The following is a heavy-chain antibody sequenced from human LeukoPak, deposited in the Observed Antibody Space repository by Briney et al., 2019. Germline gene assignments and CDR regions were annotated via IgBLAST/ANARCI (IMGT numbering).Heavy chain of an antibody. CDR2: VYYISNT. CDR3: ARTQSQSGSYRYYFGY. V-gene: IGHV4-61*08. D-gene: IGHD1-26*01. J-gene: IGHJ4*02. CDR1: GASVGSAGYY. Sequence: SETLSLTCTVSGASVGSAGYYWSWIRQPPGGGLEWIGYVYYISNTNYNPSLKSRVTMSVNPSENQFSPKLNSVTAADTAMYYCARTQSQSGSYRYYFGYWGQGTLVTVSS.